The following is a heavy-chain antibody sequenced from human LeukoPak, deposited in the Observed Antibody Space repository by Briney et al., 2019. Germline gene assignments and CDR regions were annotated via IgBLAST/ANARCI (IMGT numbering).Heavy chain of an antibody. D-gene: IGHD5-18*01. Sequence: GGSLRLSCAASGFTFSSYAMSWVRQAPGEGLEWVSTISGSGGSTYYADSVKGRFTISRDNSKNTLYLQMNSLRAEDAAVYYCAKRGYSYGLAWGQGTLVTVSS. CDR1: GFTFSSYA. V-gene: IGHV3-23*01. CDR2: ISGSGGST. CDR3: AKRGYSYGLA. J-gene: IGHJ5*02.